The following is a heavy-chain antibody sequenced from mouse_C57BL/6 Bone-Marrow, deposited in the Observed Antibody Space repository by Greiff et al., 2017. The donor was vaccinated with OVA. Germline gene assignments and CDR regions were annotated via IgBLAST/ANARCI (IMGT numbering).Heavy chain of an antibody. V-gene: IGHV1-81*01. Sequence: QVQLQQSGAELARPGASVKLSCKASGYTFTSYGISWVKQRTGQGLEWIGEIYPRSGNTYYNEKFKGKATLTADKSSSTAYMELRSLTSEDSAVYFCARGAYYGSRAGFAYWGQGTLVTVAA. CDR2: IYPRSGNT. CDR3: ARGAYYGSRAGFAY. CDR1: GYTFTSYG. D-gene: IGHD1-1*01. J-gene: IGHJ3*01.